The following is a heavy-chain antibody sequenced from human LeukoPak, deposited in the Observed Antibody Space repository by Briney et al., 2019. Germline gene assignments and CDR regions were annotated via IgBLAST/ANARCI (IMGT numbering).Heavy chain of an antibody. J-gene: IGHJ4*02. V-gene: IGHV3-21*04. CDR3: AKDGGIAAAGD. Sequence: GGSLRLSCAASGFTFSSYSMNWVRQAPGKGLEWVSSISSSSSYIYYADSVKGRFTISRDNAKNSLYLQMNSLRAEDTAVYYCAKDGGIAAAGDWGQGTLVTVSS. CDR2: ISSSSSYI. CDR1: GFTFSSYS. D-gene: IGHD6-13*01.